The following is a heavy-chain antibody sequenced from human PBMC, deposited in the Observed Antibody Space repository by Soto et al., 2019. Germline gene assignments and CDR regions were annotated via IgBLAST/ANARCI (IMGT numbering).Heavy chain of an antibody. CDR1: GYTFTGYY. V-gene: IGHV1-2*02. Sequence: GASVKVSFKASGYTFTGYYMHWVRQAPGQGLEWMGWINPNSGGTNYAQKFQGRVTMTRDTSISTAYMELSRLRSDDTAVYYCALEAIAARPGYYYGMDVWGQGTAVTVSS. CDR3: ALEAIAARPGYYYGMDV. D-gene: IGHD6-6*01. CDR2: INPNSGGT. J-gene: IGHJ6*02.